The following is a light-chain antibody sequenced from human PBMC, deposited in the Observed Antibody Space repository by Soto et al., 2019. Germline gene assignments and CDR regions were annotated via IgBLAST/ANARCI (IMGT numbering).Light chain of an antibody. CDR2: AAS. Sequence: DIRRTQSPSSLSASVGDRITITCRASQSIRSHLNWYQEKLGKAPKLLIYAASSLQSGVPSRFSGSGSGTDFTLTISSLQPEDFATYYCKQSYSSPRVTFGQGTRLEIK. J-gene: IGKJ5*01. V-gene: IGKV1-39*01. CDR1: QSIRSH. CDR3: KQSYSSPRVT.